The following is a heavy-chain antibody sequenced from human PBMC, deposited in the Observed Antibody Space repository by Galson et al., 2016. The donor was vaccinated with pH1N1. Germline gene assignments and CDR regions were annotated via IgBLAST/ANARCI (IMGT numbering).Heavy chain of an antibody. D-gene: IGHD1-26*01. Sequence: SLRLSCAGSGFTFSRSWMSWVHQSPGQGLQWVANINDDGSERYYVDSVVKGRFTISRDNARNSLYLQMNSLGVEDTAVYYCARDPLRGALDIWGQGTKLNVSS. CDR3: ARDPLRGALDI. J-gene: IGHJ3*02. CDR1: GFTFSRSW. CDR2: INDDGSER. V-gene: IGHV3-7*01.